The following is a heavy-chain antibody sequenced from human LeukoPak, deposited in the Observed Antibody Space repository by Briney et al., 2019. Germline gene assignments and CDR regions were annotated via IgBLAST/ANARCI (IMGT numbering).Heavy chain of an antibody. CDR1: GYTFTGYY. J-gene: IGHJ6*03. CDR3: ARVHHYYYYYMDV. Sequence: ASVKVSCKASGYTFTGYYMHWVRQAPGQGLEWMGWINPNSGGTNYAQKFQGRVTMTRDTSISTAYMELSSLRSEDTAVYYCARVHHYYYYYMDVWGKGTTVTVSS. V-gene: IGHV1-2*02. CDR2: INPNSGGT.